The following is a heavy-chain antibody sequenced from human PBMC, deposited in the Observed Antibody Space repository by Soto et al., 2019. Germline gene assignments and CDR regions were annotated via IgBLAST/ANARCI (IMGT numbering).Heavy chain of an antibody. D-gene: IGHD3-3*01. Sequence: PGGSLRLSCAASGFTFSSYAMSWVRQAPGKGLEWVSAISGSGGSTYYADSVKGRFTISRDNSKNTLYLQMNSLRAEDTAVYYCATVLSFLIFGVVPPGYLAVWGKGSTVPVSS. V-gene: IGHV3-23*01. CDR3: ATVLSFLIFGVVPPGYLAV. J-gene: IGHJ6*03. CDR1: GFTFSSYA. CDR2: ISGSGGST.